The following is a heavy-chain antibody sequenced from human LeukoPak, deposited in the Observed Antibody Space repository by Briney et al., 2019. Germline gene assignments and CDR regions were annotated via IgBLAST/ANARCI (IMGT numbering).Heavy chain of an antibody. D-gene: IGHD1-20*01. J-gene: IGHJ4*02. CDR3: ARDLGGNWNHPDGY. CDR1: GGTFSSYA. Sequence: GASVKVSCTASGGTFSSYAISWVRQAPGQGLEWMGRIIPILGIANYAQKFQGRVTITADKSTSTAYMELSSLRSEDTAVCYCARDLGGNWNHPDGYWGQGTLVTVSA. V-gene: IGHV1-69*04. CDR2: IIPILGIA.